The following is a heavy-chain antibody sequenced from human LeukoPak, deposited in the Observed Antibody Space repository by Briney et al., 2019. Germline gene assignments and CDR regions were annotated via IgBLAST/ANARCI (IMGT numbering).Heavy chain of an antibody. Sequence: GGSLRLLCAASGFTFSSYEMNWVRQAPGKGLEWVSYISSSGSTIYYADSVKGRFTISRDNAKNSLYLQMNSLRAEDTAVYYCARASIDAFDMWGQGTRVTVSS. V-gene: IGHV3-48*03. J-gene: IGHJ4*02. CDR2: ISSSGSTI. D-gene: IGHD3-16*01. CDR1: GFTFSSYE. CDR3: ARASIDAFDM.